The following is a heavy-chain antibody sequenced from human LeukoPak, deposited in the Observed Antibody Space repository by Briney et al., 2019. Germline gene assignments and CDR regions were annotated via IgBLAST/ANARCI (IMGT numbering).Heavy chain of an antibody. CDR3: ARDIPPAQLRFLEWSMEKVMDV. D-gene: IGHD3-3*01. J-gene: IGHJ6*03. Sequence: SETLSLTCTVSGGSISSYYWSWIRQPAGKGLEWIGRIYTSGSTNYNPSLKSRVTMSVDTSKNQFSLKLSSVTAADTVVYYCARDIPPAQLRFLEWSMEKVMDVWGKGTTVTVSS. CDR2: IYTSGST. CDR1: GGSISSYY. V-gene: IGHV4-4*07.